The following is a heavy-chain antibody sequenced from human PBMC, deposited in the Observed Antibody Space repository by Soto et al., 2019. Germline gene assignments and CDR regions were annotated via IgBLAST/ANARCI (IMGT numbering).Heavy chain of an antibody. D-gene: IGHD3-10*01. V-gene: IGHV4-30-4*01. Sequence: PSETLSLTCTVSGGSISSGDYYWSWIRQPPGKGLEWIGYIYYSGSTYYNPSLKSRVTISVDTSKNQFSLKLSSVTAADTAVYYCARGRYYGSGYYYMDVWGKGTTVTVSS. J-gene: IGHJ6*03. CDR2: IYYSGST. CDR1: GGSISSGDYY. CDR3: ARGRYYGSGYYYMDV.